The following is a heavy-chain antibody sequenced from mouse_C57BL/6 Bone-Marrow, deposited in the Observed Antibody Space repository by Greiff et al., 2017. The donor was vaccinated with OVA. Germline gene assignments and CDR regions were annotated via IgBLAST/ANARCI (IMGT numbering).Heavy chain of an antibody. CDR1: GYTFTSYW. D-gene: IGHD4-1*01. CDR3: ARLGEDD. J-gene: IGHJ2*01. Sequence: QVQLQQPGAELVRPGTSVKLSCKASGYTFTSYWMHWVKQRPGQGLEWIGVIDPSDSYTNYNQKFKGKATLTVDTSSSTAYMQLSSLTSEDSAVYYCARLGEDDWGQGTTLTVSS. V-gene: IGHV1-59*01. CDR2: IDPSDSYT.